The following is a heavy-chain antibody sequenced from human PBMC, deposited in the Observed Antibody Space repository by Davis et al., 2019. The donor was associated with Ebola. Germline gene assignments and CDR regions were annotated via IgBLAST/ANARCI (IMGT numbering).Heavy chain of an antibody. CDR3: ARAQFPTTSDH. V-gene: IGHV1-18*01. CDR1: GYTFTAYY. CDR2: INPHNGNT. Sequence: ASVKVSCKVSGYTFTAYYLHWVRQAPGQGLEWMGWINPHNGNTNYAQNVQGRVIMTSDTATTTAYMEVGSLRSDDTAVYYCARAQFPTTSDHWGQGTLVTVSS. D-gene: IGHD1-1*01. J-gene: IGHJ4*02.